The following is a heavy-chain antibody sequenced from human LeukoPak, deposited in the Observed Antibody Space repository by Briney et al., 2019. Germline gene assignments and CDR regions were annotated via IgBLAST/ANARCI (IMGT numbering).Heavy chain of an antibody. J-gene: IGHJ4*02. V-gene: IGHV1-2*02. CDR2: INSNSGDT. CDR3: ARDSGDSGNTFWYY. D-gene: IGHD3-10*01. CDR1: GYTFTGYY. Sequence: ASVKVSCRASGYTFTGYYIHWVRQAPGQGLEWMGWINSNSGDTDYVQKFQGRVTMTRDTSISTAYMELTSLRSDDTAVYYCARDSGDSGNTFWYYWGQGTLVTVSS.